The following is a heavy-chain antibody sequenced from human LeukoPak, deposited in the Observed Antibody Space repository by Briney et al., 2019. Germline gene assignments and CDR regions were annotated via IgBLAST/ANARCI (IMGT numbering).Heavy chain of an antibody. CDR3: TRDGPRSSGYPDT. V-gene: IGHV4-31*03. CDR1: GGSISSGGYF. CDR2: IYYSGST. Sequence: SETLSLTCTVSGGSISSGGYFWSCIRQHPGKGLEWIGYIYYSGSTYYNPSLKSRVTISVDTSKNQFSLKLSSVTAADTAVYYCTRDGPRSSGYPDTWGQGTLVTVSS. D-gene: IGHD3-22*01. J-gene: IGHJ5*02.